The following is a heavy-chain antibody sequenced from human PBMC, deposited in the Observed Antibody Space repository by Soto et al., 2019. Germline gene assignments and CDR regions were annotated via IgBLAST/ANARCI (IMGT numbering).Heavy chain of an antibody. CDR1: GDSINSNYY. V-gene: IGHV4-39*01. Sequence: PSETLSLTCSVSGDSINSNYYWGWIRQPPGKGLEWIGSIYYRGSTYYNPSLKTRVTISLDKSKSQFSLKLNSVTAADSAVYFCARLEGLATISYYFDYWGQGTLVTVSS. CDR3: ARLEGLATISYYFDY. D-gene: IGHD3-9*01. CDR2: IYYRGST. J-gene: IGHJ4*02.